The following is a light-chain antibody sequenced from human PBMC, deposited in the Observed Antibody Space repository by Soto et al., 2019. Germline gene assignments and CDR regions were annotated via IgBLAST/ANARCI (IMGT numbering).Light chain of an antibody. CDR3: QQSDSTPPS. V-gene: IGKV1-39*01. CDR1: QSISSY. CDR2: AAS. J-gene: IGKJ2*03. Sequence: DIQITQSPSSLSASVGDRVTITCRASQSISSYLNWYQQKPGKAPKLLIYAASSLQSGVPSRFSGSASGTYVTLTISSMKTEEFATYYCQQSDSTPPSVGQGTKLDIK.